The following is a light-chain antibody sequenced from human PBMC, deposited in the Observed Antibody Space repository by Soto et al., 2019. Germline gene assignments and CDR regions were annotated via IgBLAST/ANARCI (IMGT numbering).Light chain of an antibody. V-gene: IGLV2-8*01. CDR3: SSYAGSVYV. CDR2: EVS. J-gene: IGLJ1*01. Sequence: LAQPPSAKGSPGQSVTISCNGTSSDVGGYNYVSWYRQHPGKAPKLMIYEVSKRPSGVPDRFSGSKSGNTASLTVSGLQAEDEADYYCSSYAGSVYVFGTGTKVTVL. CDR1: SSDVGGYNY.